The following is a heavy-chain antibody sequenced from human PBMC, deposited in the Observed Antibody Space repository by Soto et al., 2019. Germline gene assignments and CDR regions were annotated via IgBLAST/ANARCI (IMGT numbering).Heavy chain of an antibody. CDR3: ARRRNIVATIGWYFDL. J-gene: IGHJ2*01. V-gene: IGHV4-39*01. CDR1: GGSISSSSYY. Sequence: PSETLSLTCTVSGGSISSSSYYWGWVRQPPGKGLEWIGSIYYSGSTYYNPSLKSRVTISVDTSKNQFSLKLSSVTAADTAVYYCARRRNIVATIGWYFDLWGRGTLVTVSS. CDR2: IYYSGST. D-gene: IGHD5-12*01.